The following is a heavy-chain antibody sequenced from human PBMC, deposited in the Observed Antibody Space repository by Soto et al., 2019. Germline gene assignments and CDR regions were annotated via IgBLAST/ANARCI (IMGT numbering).Heavy chain of an antibody. J-gene: IGHJ4*02. CDR3: ARGHDNYFDY. D-gene: IGHD3-9*01. CDR2: IYYSGIT. Sequence: SETLSLTCTVSGGSISSDYWNWIRQPPGRGLEWIGYIYYSGITNYNPSLKSRVTISVDTSKNQFSLKLTSVTAADTAVYYCARGHDNYFDYWGQGTLVTVSS. V-gene: IGHV4-59*01. CDR1: GGSISSDY.